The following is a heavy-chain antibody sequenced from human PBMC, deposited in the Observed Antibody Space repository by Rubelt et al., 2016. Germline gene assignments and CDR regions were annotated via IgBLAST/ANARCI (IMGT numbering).Heavy chain of an antibody. D-gene: IGHD3-10*01. CDR3: ASWFFRVDY. Sequence: GRSLRLSCAPSGFIFSNYAMHWVRQAPGKGLVWVSRINSDGSSTDYADSVKGRFTISRDNAKNTLYLQMNSLRAEDTAVYFCASWFFRVDYWGQGTLVTVSS. CDR2: INSDGSST. J-gene: IGHJ4*02. V-gene: IGHV3-74*01. CDR1: GFIFSNYA.